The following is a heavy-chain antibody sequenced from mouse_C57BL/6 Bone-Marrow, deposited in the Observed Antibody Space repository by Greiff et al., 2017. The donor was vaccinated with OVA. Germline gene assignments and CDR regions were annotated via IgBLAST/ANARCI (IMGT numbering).Heavy chain of an antibody. D-gene: IGHD2-4*01. CDR2: IYPGNSDT. V-gene: IGHV1-5*01. J-gene: IGHJ4*01. Sequence: VQLQQSGTVLARPGASVKMSCKTSGYTFTSYWMHWVKQRPGQGLEWIGAIYPGNSDTSYNQKFKGKAILTADKSSSTAYMELRSLTSEDSAVYYCTRGILRRRGYAMDYWGQGTSVTVSS. CDR3: TRGILRRRGYAMDY. CDR1: GYTFTSYW.